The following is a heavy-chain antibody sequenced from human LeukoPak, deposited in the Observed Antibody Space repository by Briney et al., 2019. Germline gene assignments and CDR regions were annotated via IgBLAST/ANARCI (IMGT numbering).Heavy chain of an antibody. J-gene: IGHJ4*02. Sequence: ASVKVSCKASGYTFTSYDINWVRQVTGQGLEWMGWMNPNSGNTGYAQKFQGRVTMTRNTSISTAYMELSSLRSEDTAVYYCARVPRLTGYSSIDYWGQGTLVTVSS. D-gene: IGHD3-9*01. CDR2: MNPNSGNT. V-gene: IGHV1-8*01. CDR1: GYTFTSYD. CDR3: ARVPRLTGYSSIDY.